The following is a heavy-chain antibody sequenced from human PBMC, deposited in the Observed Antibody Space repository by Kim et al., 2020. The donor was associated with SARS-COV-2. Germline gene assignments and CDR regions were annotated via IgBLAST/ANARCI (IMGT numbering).Heavy chain of an antibody. CDR3: ARSTLGHYYYGMDV. V-gene: IGHV3-30-3*01. CDR2: ISYDGSNK. Sequence: LSLTCAASGFTFSSYAMHWVRQAPGKGLEWVAVISYDGSNKYYADSVKGRFTISRDNSKNTLYLQMNSLRAEDTAVYYCARSTLGHYYYGMDVWGQG. CDR1: GFTFSSYA. J-gene: IGHJ6*02.